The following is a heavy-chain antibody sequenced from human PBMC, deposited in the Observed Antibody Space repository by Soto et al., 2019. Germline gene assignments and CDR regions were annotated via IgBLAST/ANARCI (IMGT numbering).Heavy chain of an antibody. CDR3: ARGLIYDSSGYYFDY. Sequence: GASVKVSCKASGYTFTSYGISWVRQAPGQGLEWMGWISAYNGNTNYAQKLQGRVTMTTDTSTSTVYMELSSLRSDDTAVYYCARGLIYDSSGYYFDYWGQGTLVTVSS. J-gene: IGHJ4*02. CDR1: GYTFTSYG. V-gene: IGHV1-18*01. CDR2: ISAYNGNT. D-gene: IGHD3-22*01.